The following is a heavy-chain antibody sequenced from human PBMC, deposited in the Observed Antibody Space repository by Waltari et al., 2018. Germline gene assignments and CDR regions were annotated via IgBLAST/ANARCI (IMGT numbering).Heavy chain of an antibody. V-gene: IGHV3-74*01. CDR3: ARDLYHAMDV. CDR2: VKDDGRSI. J-gene: IGHJ6*02. CDR1: GFTFRRHW. Sequence: EVRLVESGGGLVQPGGSLRLSCAASGFTFRRHWLHWVRQVPGKVLVWVSRVKDDGRSISYADSVKGRFSISRDNAKNMLYLQMNSLRAEDTAVYYCARDLYHAMDVWGQGTTVIVSS.